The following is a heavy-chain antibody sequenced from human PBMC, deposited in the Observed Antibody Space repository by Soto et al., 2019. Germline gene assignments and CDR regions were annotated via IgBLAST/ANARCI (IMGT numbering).Heavy chain of an antibody. J-gene: IGHJ3*02. CDR2: IYYSETT. D-gene: IGHD4-17*01. V-gene: IGHV4-39*01. CDR3: ISRTVTTFNAFDI. Sequence: QLQLQESGPGLVKPSETLSLTCTVSGGSITSINYYWGWVRQPPGKGLEWIGSIYYSETTYYNPSVKSRVTISLDTSKNQFSLKLSSVTAADTAVYFCISRTVTTFNAFDIWGQGTMVTVSS. CDR1: GGSITSINYY.